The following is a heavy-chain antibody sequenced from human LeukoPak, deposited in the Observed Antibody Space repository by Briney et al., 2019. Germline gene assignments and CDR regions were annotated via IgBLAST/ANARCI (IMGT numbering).Heavy chain of an antibody. CDR2: INPNSGAT. CDR1: GYTFTRYY. J-gene: IGHJ4*02. Sequence: ASVKVSCKAFGYTFTRYYMHWVRQAPGQGLEWMGWINPNSGATNYAQKFQGRVTVTRDTSISTAYMEVSRLRSDDTAVYYCVRDPKASPDYWGQGTLVTVSS. CDR3: VRDPKASPDY. V-gene: IGHV1-2*02.